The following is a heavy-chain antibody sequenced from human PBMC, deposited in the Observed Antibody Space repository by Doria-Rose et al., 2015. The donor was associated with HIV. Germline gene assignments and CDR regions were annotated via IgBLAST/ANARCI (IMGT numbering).Heavy chain of an antibody. D-gene: IGHD6-13*01. CDR3: ARIKSSRWYHKSYFDF. CDR2: IFSDDER. Sequence: QVQLVQSGPVLVKPTETLTLTCTVSGVSLSSPGMGVSWIRQPPGKALEWLANIFSDDERSDKTSLKSRLTISRVTSKSQVVRTVTDMDPVDTATYYCARIKSSRWYHKSYFDFWGQGTRVIVSA. J-gene: IGHJ4*02. V-gene: IGHV2-26*01. CDR1: GVSLSSPGMG.